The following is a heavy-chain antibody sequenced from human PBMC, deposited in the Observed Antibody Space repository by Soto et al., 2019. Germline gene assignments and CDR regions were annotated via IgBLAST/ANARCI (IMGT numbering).Heavy chain of an antibody. D-gene: IGHD3-10*01. CDR1: GYSFTSYW. J-gene: IGHJ4*02. Sequence: PGESLKISCKGSGYSFTSYWISWVRQMPGKGLEWMGRIDPSDSYTNYSPSFQGHVTISADKSISTAYLQWSSLKASDTAMYYCARLRPMVRGVTWLDYWGQGTLVTVSS. CDR2: IDPSDSYT. CDR3: ARLRPMVRGVTWLDY. V-gene: IGHV5-10-1*01.